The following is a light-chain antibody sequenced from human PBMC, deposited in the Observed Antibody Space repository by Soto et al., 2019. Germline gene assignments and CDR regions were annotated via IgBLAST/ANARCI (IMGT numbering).Light chain of an antibody. Sequence: EILMTQSPATLSVSSGERATLSCRASQNIGDKLAWYQQKPGQAPRPLINGASTRATGIPARFSGSGSGTEFTLTISSLQSEDLAVYYCQQYDNWPLTFGGGTKVEI. J-gene: IGKJ4*01. CDR3: QQYDNWPLT. CDR2: GAS. CDR1: QNIGDK. V-gene: IGKV3-15*01.